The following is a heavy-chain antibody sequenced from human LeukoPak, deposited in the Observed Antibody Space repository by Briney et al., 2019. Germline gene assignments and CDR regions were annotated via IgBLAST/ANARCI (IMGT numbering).Heavy chain of an antibody. CDR3: ARIGGDGYNLGY. V-gene: IGHV4-59*01. J-gene: IGHJ4*02. CDR2: IYYSGST. D-gene: IGHD5-24*01. Sequence: SETLSLTCTVSGGSISSYYWSWIRQPPGKGLEWIGYIYYSGSTNYNPSLKSRVTISVDTSKNQFSLKLSSVTAADTAVYYCARIGGDGYNLGYWGQGTLVTVSS. CDR1: GGSISSYY.